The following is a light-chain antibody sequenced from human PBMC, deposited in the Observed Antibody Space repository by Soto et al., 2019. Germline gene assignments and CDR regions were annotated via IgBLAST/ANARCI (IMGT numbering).Light chain of an antibody. CDR2: DAS. Sequence: DIPMTQSPSSLSASVGDRVTITCRASQSISSSLNWYQQKPGKAPNLLIVDASSLQSGVPSRFSGSGSGTDFTLTISSLQPEDFATYYCQQSYNTPITFGQGTRLEIK. CDR1: QSISSS. CDR3: QQSYNTPIT. V-gene: IGKV1-39*01. J-gene: IGKJ5*01.